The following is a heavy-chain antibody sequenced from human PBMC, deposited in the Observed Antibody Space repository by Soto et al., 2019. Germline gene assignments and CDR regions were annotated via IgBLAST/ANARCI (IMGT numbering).Heavy chain of an antibody. D-gene: IGHD1-1*01. CDR3: ARDSVTQVLDY. CDR2: IYYSGST. V-gene: IGHV4-31*03. Sequence: PSETLSLTCTVSGGTISRGVYYWSWIRQHPGKGLEWIGYIYYSGSTYYNPSLKSRVTISVDTSKNQSSLKLSSVTPADTAPYYCARDSVTQVLDYWGQGTLVTVSA. CDR1: GGTISRGVYY. J-gene: IGHJ4*02.